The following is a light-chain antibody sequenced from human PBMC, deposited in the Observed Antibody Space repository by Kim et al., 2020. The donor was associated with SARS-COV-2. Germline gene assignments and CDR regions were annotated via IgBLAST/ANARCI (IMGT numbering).Light chain of an antibody. V-gene: IGKV3-20*01. J-gene: IGKJ2*01. CDR2: VAS. CDR3: QQYTTSPPAYT. Sequence: PGERATLSCRASQSISSEFLAWYQQISGQPPRLLIFVASNRAAGIPDRFSGGGSGTDFTLTITRLEPADSGVYYCQQYTTSPPAYTFGQGTKLEI. CDR1: QSISSEF.